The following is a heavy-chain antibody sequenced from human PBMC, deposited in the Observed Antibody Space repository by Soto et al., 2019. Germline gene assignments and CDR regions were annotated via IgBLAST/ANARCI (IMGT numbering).Heavy chain of an antibody. J-gene: IGHJ4*02. Sequence: PSETLSLTCTVSGGSISSYYWSWIRQPPGKGLEWIGYIYYSGSTNYNPSLKSRVTISVDTSKNQFSLKLSSVTAADTAVYYCARVQMATKFGAFDYWGQGTLVTVSS. CDR3: ARVQMATKFGAFDY. V-gene: IGHV4-59*01. CDR1: GGSISSYY. D-gene: IGHD3-3*01. CDR2: IYYSGST.